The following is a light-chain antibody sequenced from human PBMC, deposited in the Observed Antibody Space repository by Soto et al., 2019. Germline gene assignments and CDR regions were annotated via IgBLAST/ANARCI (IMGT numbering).Light chain of an antibody. CDR2: DAS. CDR1: QGISNS. Sequence: DIQMTQSPSSLSASVGDRVTITCRASQGISNSLAWYQQEPGKVPKLLIYDASTLQSGVSSRFSGSGSGTDFTLTISSLQPEDVATYYCQKDDSAPEVFGQGTKVEIK. J-gene: IGKJ1*01. CDR3: QKDDSAPEV. V-gene: IGKV1-27*01.